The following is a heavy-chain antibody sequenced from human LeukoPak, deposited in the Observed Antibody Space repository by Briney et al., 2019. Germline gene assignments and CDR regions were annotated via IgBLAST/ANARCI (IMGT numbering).Heavy chain of an antibody. CDR1: GFTVSSNY. Sequence: GGSLRLSCAASGFTVSSNYMSWVRQAPGKGLEWVSVIYSGGSTYYADSVKGRFTISRDNSKNTLYLQMNSLRSDDTAVYYCARNVAVAGQYYFDYWGQGTLVTVSS. D-gene: IGHD6-19*01. CDR2: IYSGGST. V-gene: IGHV3-53*05. CDR3: ARNVAVAGQYYFDY. J-gene: IGHJ4*02.